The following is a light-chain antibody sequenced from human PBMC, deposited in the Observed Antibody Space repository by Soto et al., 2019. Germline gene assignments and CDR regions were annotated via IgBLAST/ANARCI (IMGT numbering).Light chain of an antibody. Sequence: ENVLTQSPGTLSLSPGERATLSCRASQSVSSSYLAWYQQKPGQAPRLLIYGASSRATGIPDRFSGSGSGTDFTLTINRREPEDFAVYYCQQYGSSLRTFGQGTKVEIK. J-gene: IGKJ1*01. CDR2: GAS. CDR1: QSVSSSY. CDR3: QQYGSSLRT. V-gene: IGKV3-20*01.